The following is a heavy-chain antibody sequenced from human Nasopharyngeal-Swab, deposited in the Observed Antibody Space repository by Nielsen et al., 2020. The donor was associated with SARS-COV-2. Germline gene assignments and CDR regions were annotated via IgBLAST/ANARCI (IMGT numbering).Heavy chain of an antibody. Sequence: GESLKISCAASGFPFDDYGMSWVRQAPGKGLEWVSGINWNGGSTGYADSVKGRFTISRDNAKNSLYLQMNSLRAEDTALYHCARGYYGDFYFDYWGQGTLVTVSS. CDR1: GFPFDDYG. CDR2: INWNGGST. J-gene: IGHJ4*02. V-gene: IGHV3-20*01. CDR3: ARGYYGDFYFDY. D-gene: IGHD4-17*01.